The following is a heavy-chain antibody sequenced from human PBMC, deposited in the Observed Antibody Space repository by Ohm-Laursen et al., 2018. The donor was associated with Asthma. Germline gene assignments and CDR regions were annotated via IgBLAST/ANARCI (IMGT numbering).Heavy chain of an antibody. Sequence: SLRLSCAASGFTVGSDYMTWVRQAPGKGLEWVSAIYSGGTTYYADSVRGRFTISRDNSKNTLYLQMNSLRAEDTAVYYCARDAPVGYYDFWSGYPDPSGMDVWGQGTTVTVSS. D-gene: IGHD3-3*01. CDR2: IYSGGTT. CDR1: GFTVGSDY. V-gene: IGHV3-53*01. CDR3: ARDAPVGYYDFWSGYPDPSGMDV. J-gene: IGHJ6*02.